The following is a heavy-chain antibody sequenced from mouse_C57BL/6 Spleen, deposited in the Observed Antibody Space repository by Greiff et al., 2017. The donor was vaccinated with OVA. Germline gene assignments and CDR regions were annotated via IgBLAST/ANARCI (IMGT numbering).Heavy chain of an antibody. CDR3: ARGGTTVVAHFDY. D-gene: IGHD1-1*01. V-gene: IGHV1-69*01. Sequence: QVQLQQPGAELVMPGASVKLSCKASGYTFTSYWMHWVKQRPGQGLEWIGEIDPSDSYTKYNQKFKGKSTLTVDKSSSTAYMQLSSLTSEDSAVYYCARGGTTVVAHFDYWGQGTTLTVSS. CDR1: GYTFTSYW. CDR2: IDPSDSYT. J-gene: IGHJ2*01.